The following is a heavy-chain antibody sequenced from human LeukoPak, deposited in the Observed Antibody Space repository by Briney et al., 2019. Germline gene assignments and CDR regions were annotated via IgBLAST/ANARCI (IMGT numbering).Heavy chain of an antibody. CDR3: ARERPYAPTWFDP. V-gene: IGHV3-9*01. J-gene: IGHJ5*02. Sequence: PGGSLRLSCAASGFTFDDYAMHWVRQAPGKGLELVSGISWNSGSIGYADSVKGRFTISRDNAKNSLYLQMNSLRAEDTAVYYCARERPYAPTWFDPWGQGTLVTVSS. CDR2: ISWNSGSI. CDR1: GFTFDDYA.